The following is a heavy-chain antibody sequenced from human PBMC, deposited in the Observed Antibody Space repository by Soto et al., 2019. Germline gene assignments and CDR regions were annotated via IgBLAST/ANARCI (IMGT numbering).Heavy chain of an antibody. V-gene: IGHV3-43*01. Sequence: KYLECNSLISWEGTNTNYVDSVKGRFTISRDNSKNSLYLQMNSLRTEDTGLYYCAKGGYF. CDR2: ISWEGTNT. J-gene: IGHJ4*01. CDR3: AKGGYF. D-gene: IGHD2-15*01.